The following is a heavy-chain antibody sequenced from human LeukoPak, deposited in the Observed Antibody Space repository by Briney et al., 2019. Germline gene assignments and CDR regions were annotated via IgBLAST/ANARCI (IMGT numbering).Heavy chain of an antibody. CDR2: IYYSGST. CDR3: ARLGTDGGRYGDRRRYFDY. CDR1: GGSFSGYY. V-gene: IGHV4-39*01. D-gene: IGHD4-17*01. J-gene: IGHJ4*02. Sequence: SETLSLTCAVYGGSFSGYYWGWIRQPPGKGLEWIGSIYYSGSTYYNPSLKSRVTISVDTSKNQFSLKLSSVTAADTAVYYCARLGTDGGRYGDRRRYFDYWGQGTLVTVSS.